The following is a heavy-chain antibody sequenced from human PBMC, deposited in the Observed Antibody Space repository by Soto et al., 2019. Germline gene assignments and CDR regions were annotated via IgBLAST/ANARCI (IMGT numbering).Heavy chain of an antibody. J-gene: IGHJ6*01. CDR3: AKDQSSISRSGSGMDV. D-gene: IGHD3-3*01. CDR1: GFTFRNFV. CDR2: ISYAGNNI. V-gene: IGHV3-30*18. Sequence: QVQLLESGGGVVQPGRSLRLSCAASGFTFRNFVMHWVRQAPGKGLEWVAVISYAGNNIYYADSVKSRFTISRDNSGNTLYLEMRRHRGEDTAVYSCAKDQSSISRSGSGMDVCGQGTTLTVSS.